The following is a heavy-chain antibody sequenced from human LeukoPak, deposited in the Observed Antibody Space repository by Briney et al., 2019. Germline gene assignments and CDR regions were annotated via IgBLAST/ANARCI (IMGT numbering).Heavy chain of an antibody. CDR1: GFSFSDYW. D-gene: IGHD3-16*01. Sequence: GGSLRLSCAASGFSFSDYWMSWVRQAPGKGLEWVANIKKDGSEKYCVDSVKGRFTISRDNAKDSLYLQMNSLRVEDTAVYYCARGGGHYEDFDYWGQGTLVTVSS. CDR3: ARGGGHYEDFDY. CDR2: IKKDGSEK. J-gene: IGHJ4*02. V-gene: IGHV3-7*01.